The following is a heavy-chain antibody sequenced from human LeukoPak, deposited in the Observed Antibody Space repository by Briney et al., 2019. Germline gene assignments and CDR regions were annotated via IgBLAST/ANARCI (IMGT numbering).Heavy chain of an antibody. D-gene: IGHD2-21*02. CDR1: GFTFSNAW. J-gene: IGHJ6*03. CDR3: TTGGSDRVVVTAIGYYYYYMDV. CDR2: IKSKTDGGTT. V-gene: IGHV3-15*01. Sequence: SWGSLRLSCAASGFTFSNAWMSWVRQAPGKGLEWVGRIKSKTDGGTTDYAAPVKGRFTISRDDSKNTLYLQMNSLKTEDTAVYYCTTGGSDRVVVTAIGYYYYYMDVWGKGTTVTISS.